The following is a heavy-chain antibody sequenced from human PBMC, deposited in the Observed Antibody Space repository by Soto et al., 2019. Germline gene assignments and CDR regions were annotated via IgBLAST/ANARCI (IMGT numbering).Heavy chain of an antibody. CDR3: ARANPVVAATLVYFDY. CDR1: GGSISSGDYY. D-gene: IGHD2-15*01. J-gene: IGHJ4*02. V-gene: IGHV4-30-4*01. Sequence: PSETLSLTCTVSGGSISSGDYYWSWIRQPPGKGLEWIGYIYYSGSTYYNPSLKSRVTISVDTSKNQFSLKLSSVTAADTAVCYCARANPVVAATLVYFDYRGQGTLVTVSS. CDR2: IYYSGST.